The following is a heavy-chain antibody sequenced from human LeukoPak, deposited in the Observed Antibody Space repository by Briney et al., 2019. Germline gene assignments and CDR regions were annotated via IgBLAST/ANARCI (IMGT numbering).Heavy chain of an antibody. CDR2: ITGTADKT. D-gene: IGHD3-22*01. CDR1: GFTFTNYV. Sequence: GGSLRLSCAASGFTFTNYVMNWVRQAPGKGLEWVSSITGTADKTYDADSVKGRFTISRDNSKNTLYLQMNSLRAEDTVVYYCARDYYDSSGYADYWGQGTLVTVSS. J-gene: IGHJ4*02. V-gene: IGHV3-23*01. CDR3: ARDYYDSSGYADY.